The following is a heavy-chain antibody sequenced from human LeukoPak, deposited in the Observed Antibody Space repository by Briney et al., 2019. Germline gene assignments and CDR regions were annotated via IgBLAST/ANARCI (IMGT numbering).Heavy chain of an antibody. CDR3: ARVVQLSPISSGWYGGENYYYYMDV. D-gene: IGHD6-19*01. Sequence: PSETLSLTCTVSGGSISSYYWSWIRQPAGKGLEWIGRIYTSGSTNYNPSLKSRVTMSVDTSKNQFSLKLSSVTAADTAVYYCARVVQLSPISSGWYGGENYYYYMDVWGKGTTVTVSS. V-gene: IGHV4-4*07. CDR2: IYTSGST. J-gene: IGHJ6*03. CDR1: GGSISSYY.